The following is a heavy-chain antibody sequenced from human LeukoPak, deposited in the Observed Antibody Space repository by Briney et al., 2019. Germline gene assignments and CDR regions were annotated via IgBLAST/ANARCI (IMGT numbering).Heavy chain of an antibody. V-gene: IGHV3-21*01. CDR2: ISSSSSYI. D-gene: IGHD6-13*01. CDR1: GFTFSSYS. Sequence: GGSLRLSCAASGFTFSSYSMNWVRQAPGKGLEWVSSISSSSSYIYYADSVKGRFTISRDNAKNSLYLQMNSLRAEDTAVYYCVRDKGAAAGNAIDYWGQGTLVTVSS. J-gene: IGHJ4*02. CDR3: VRDKGAAAGNAIDY.